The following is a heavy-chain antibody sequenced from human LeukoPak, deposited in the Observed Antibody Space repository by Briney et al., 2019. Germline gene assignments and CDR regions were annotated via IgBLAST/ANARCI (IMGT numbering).Heavy chain of an antibody. Sequence: GASVKVSCKASGYIFTSYGFSWVRQAPGQGLEWMGWINAYNGNTNYAQKLQGRVTMTTDTSTSTAYMELRSLRSDDTAVYYCAGGGLTYYYYGMDVWGQGTTVTVSS. V-gene: IGHV1-18*01. J-gene: IGHJ6*02. CDR1: GYIFTSYG. CDR3: AGGGLTYYYYGMDV. CDR2: INAYNGNT.